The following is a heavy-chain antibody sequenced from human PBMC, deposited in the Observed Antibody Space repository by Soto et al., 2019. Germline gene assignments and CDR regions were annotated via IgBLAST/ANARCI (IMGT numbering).Heavy chain of an antibody. CDR2: MDPNSGST. V-gene: IGHV1-8*01. CDR3: ARQGKSYIAPRDSYGMDV. CDR1: GYTFTTYD. Sequence: ASVKVSCKASGYTFTTYDINWVRQAPGQGLEWLGWMDPNSGSTGYAQNFQGRITMTRNISRNTAHMELSSLQSEDTALYFCARQGKSYIAPRDSYGMDVWGLGTSVTVSS. D-gene: IGHD2-15*01. J-gene: IGHJ6*02.